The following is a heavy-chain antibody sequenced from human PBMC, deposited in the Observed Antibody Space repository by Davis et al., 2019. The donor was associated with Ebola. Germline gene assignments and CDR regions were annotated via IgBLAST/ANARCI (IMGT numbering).Heavy chain of an antibody. V-gene: IGHV3-23*01. CDR3: AKVGQKDILTGYFLG. Sequence: GGSLRLSCTASGFTFGDYAMTWVRQAPGKGLEWVSAISGSGGSTYYADSVKGRFTISRDNSKNTLYLQMNSLRAEDTAVYYCAKVGQKDILTGYFLGWGQGTLVTVSS. CDR1: GFTFGDYA. J-gene: IGHJ4*02. D-gene: IGHD3-9*01. CDR2: ISGSGGST.